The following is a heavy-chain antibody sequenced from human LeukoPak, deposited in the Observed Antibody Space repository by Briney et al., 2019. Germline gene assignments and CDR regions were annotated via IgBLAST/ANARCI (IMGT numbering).Heavy chain of an antibody. D-gene: IGHD3-22*01. J-gene: IGHJ4*02. CDR1: GFTFSSSA. V-gene: IGHV3-23*01. CDR3: AKERYYDSSGYPYLDY. Sequence: GESLRLSCAASGFTFSSSAMSWVRQAPGKGLEWVSGISGGGHSTYYADSVKGRFTISRDKSKDTLYLQMTSLRAEDTAVYYCAKERYYDSSGYPYLDYWGQGTLVTVSS. CDR2: ISGGGHST.